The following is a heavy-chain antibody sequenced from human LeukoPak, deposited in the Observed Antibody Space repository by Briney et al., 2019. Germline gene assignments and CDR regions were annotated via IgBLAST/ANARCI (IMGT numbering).Heavy chain of an antibody. D-gene: IGHD1-14*01. V-gene: IGHV3-33*01. CDR1: GFTFSSYG. CDR2: IWFDGGNK. J-gene: IGHJ6*02. CDR3: AREPYRRAPNYYYYGMDV. Sequence: GGSLRLSCAASGFTFSSYGMHWVRQAPGKGLEWVSVIWFDGGNKYYADSVKGRFTISRDNSKNTLYLQMNSLRAEDTAVYYCAREPYRRAPNYYYYGMDVWGQGTTVTVSS.